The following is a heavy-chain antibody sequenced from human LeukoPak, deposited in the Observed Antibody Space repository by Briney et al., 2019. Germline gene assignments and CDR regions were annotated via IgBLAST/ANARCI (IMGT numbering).Heavy chain of an antibody. CDR1: GFTFSSYA. Sequence: GGSLRLSCAASGFTFSSYAMSWVRQAPGKGLEWVSAISGSSSYIYYADSVKGRFTISRDNSKNTLYLQMNSLRAEDTAVYYCASRMVRGVLPFDYWGQGTLVTVSS. V-gene: IGHV3-23*01. CDR3: ASRMVRGVLPFDY. CDR2: ISGSSSYI. D-gene: IGHD3-10*01. J-gene: IGHJ4*02.